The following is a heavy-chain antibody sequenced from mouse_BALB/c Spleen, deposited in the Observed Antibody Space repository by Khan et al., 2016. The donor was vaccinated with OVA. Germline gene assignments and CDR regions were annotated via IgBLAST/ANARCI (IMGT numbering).Heavy chain of an antibody. V-gene: IGHV5-9-3*01. CDR2: ISSGGSYT. J-gene: IGHJ3*01. CDR3: ARHEGCSWFAY. Sequence: EVQGVESGGGLVKPGGSLKLSCAASGFTFSSYAMSWVRQTPEKRLEWVATISSGGSYTYYPDSVKGRFTISRDNAKNTLYLQMSSLRSEDTAIYYCARHEGCSWFAYWGQGTLVTVSA. CDR1: GFTFSSYA.